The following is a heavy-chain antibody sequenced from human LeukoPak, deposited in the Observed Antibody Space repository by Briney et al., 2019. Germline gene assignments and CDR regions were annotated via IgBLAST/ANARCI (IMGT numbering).Heavy chain of an antibody. CDR2: ISSSGYI. V-gene: IGHV3-21*01. D-gene: IGHD6-13*01. J-gene: IGHJ4*02. CDR3: ADGTGYSSS. CDR1: GITFSSYG. Sequence: GGSLRLSCAASGITFSSYGMNWVRQAPGKGLEWVSSISSSGYIYYADSVKGRFTISRDNAKNSLYLQMNSLRAEDTAVYYCADGTGYSSSWGQGTLVTVSS.